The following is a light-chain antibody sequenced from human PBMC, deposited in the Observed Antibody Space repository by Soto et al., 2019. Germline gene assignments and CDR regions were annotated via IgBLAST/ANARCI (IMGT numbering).Light chain of an antibody. J-gene: IGKJ4*02. CDR2: GAC. Sequence: EKVITKSPATLSVSPGESATLPSRARQSVSSDLAWYQQKPSQSPRLLIYGACTRATGTPARFSGSGSGTDVSGSISRLQSEDCEVYFCQLYDYWPWPFGGGTKV. CDR3: QLYDYWPWP. V-gene: IGKV3-15*01. CDR1: QSVSSD.